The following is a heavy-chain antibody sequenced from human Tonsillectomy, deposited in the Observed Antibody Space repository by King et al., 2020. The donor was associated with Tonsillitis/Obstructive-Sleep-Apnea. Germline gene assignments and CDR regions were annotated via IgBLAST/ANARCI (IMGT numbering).Heavy chain of an antibody. Sequence: QLVQSGGGVVQPGGSLRLSCAASGFTFSSYAMHWVRQAPGKGLEWVAVISYDGSNKYYADSVKGRFTISRDNSKNTLYLQMNSLRAEDTAVYYCARVPRRGWYGDHWGQGTLVPVSS. J-gene: IGHJ4*02. V-gene: IGHV3-30*04. CDR3: ARVPRRGWYGDH. D-gene: IGHD6-19*01. CDR2: ISYDGSNK. CDR1: GFTFSSYA.